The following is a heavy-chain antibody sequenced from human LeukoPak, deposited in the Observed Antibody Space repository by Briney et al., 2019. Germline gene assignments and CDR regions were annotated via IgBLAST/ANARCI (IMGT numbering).Heavy chain of an antibody. D-gene: IGHD2-8*01. CDR3: ARHLRYCSNGVCISNYFDP. CDR2: IYPGDSDV. V-gene: IGHV5-51*01. J-gene: IGHJ5*02. Sequence: GGSLQISFQVSGSVFTSYWIGWVRPMPGKGLEWMGNIYPGDSDVKYSPSFQGHVTISADKSITTAYLQWSSLKASDTAMYYCARHLRYCSNGVCISNYFDPWGQGTLVTVSS. CDR1: GSVFTSYW.